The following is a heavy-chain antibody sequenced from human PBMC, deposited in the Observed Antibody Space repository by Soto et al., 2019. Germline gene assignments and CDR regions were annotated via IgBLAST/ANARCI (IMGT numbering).Heavy chain of an antibody. V-gene: IGHV1-69*06. CDR3: ARSGLIAAATNWFDP. D-gene: IGHD6-13*01. J-gene: IGHJ5*02. CDR1: GGTFSSYA. CDR2: LIPIFGTA. Sequence: QVQLVQSGAEVKKPGSSVKVSCKASGGTFSSYAISWVRQAPGQGLEWMGGLIPIFGTANYAQKFQGRVTITADKSTSTAYMELSGLITEDTAVYYCARSGLIAAATNWFDPWGQGTLVTVSS.